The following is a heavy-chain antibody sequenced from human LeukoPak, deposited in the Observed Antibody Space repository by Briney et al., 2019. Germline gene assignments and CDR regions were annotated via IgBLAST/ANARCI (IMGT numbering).Heavy chain of an antibody. CDR2: IYYSGST. J-gene: IGHJ5*02. CDR1: GGSISSSSYY. D-gene: IGHD3-10*01. Sequence: SETLSLTCTVSGGSISSSSYYWGWIRQPPGKGLEWIGSIYYSGSTYYNPSLKSRVTISVDTSKNQFSLKLSSVTAADTAVYYCARGLLWFGELFGAWFDPWGQGTLVTVSS. CDR3: ARGLLWFGELFGAWFDP. V-gene: IGHV4-39*07.